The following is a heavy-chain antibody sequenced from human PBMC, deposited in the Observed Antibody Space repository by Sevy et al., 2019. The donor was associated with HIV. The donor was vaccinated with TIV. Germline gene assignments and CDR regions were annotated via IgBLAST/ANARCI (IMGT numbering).Heavy chain of an antibody. CDR1: GFTFSSYS. D-gene: IGHD1-26*01. J-gene: IGHJ4*02. V-gene: IGHV3-21*01. CDR2: ISRSSSYI. Sequence: GGSLRLSCAASGFTFSSYSMNWVRQAPGKGLKWVSSISRSSSYIYHADSVKGRFTISRDNAKNSLHLQMNSLRAEDTAVYYCARWDADRRWYFDYWGQRILVTVSS. CDR3: ARWDADRRWYFDY.